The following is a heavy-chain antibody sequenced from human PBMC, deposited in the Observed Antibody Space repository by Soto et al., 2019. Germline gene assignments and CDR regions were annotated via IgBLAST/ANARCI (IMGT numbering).Heavy chain of an antibody. CDR1: GGSLSGYY. J-gene: IGHJ5*02. CDR2: INHSGST. D-gene: IGHD1-26*01. V-gene: IGHV4-34*01. Sequence: SETLSLTCAVYGGSLSGYYWSWIRQTPGKRLEWVGDINHSGSTNYNPSLKSRVTISVDTSKNQFSLKLSSVTAADTAVYYCARVGLGASGWFDPWGQGTLVT. CDR3: ARVGLGASGWFDP.